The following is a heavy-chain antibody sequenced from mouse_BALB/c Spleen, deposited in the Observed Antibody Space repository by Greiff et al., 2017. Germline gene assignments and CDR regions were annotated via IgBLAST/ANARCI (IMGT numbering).Heavy chain of an antibody. CDR1: GFTFSSYG. CDR2: INSNGGST. D-gene: IGHD1-2*01. J-gene: IGHJ2*01. V-gene: IGHV5-6-3*01. Sequence: EVKVEESGGGLVQPGGSLKLSCAASGFTFSSYGMSWVRQTPDKRLELVATINSNGGSTYYPDSVKGRFTISRDNAKNTLYLQMSSLKSEDTAMYYCARVDGYYFDYWGQGTTLTVSS. CDR3: ARVDGYYFDY.